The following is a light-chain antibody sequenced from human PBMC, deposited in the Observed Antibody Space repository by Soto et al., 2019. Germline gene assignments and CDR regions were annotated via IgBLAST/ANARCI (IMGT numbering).Light chain of an antibody. CDR1: SSNIGSNY. V-gene: IGLV1-47*01. CDR3: AAWDDSLSGYAV. J-gene: IGLJ7*01. CDR2: RNN. Sequence: QSVLTQPPSASGTPGQRVTISCSGSSSNIGSNYVYWHQQLPGTAPKLLIYRNNQRPSGVPDRFSGSKSGTSASLAISGLRSEDEADYYCAAWDDSLSGYAVFGGGTQLTVL.